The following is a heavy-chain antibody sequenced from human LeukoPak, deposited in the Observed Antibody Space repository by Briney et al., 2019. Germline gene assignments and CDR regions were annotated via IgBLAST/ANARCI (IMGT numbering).Heavy chain of an antibody. CDR1: GGSISSSSYY. CDR2: IYYSGIT. J-gene: IGHJ4*02. Sequence: SETLSLTCTVSGGSISSSSYYWVWIRQPTGKGLEWIGNIYYSGITYYNPSLKGRVTISVDTSKNQFSLKLSSVTATDTAVYYCARRAGGSAAGINYWGQGTLVAVSS. D-gene: IGHD6-13*01. V-gene: IGHV4-39*01. CDR3: ARRAGGSAAGINY.